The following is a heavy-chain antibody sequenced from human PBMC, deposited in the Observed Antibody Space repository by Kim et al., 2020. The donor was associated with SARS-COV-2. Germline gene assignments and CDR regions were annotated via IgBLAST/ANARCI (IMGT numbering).Heavy chain of an antibody. J-gene: IGHJ5*02. Sequence: SETLSLTCNVSGGSIASASYYWGWIRRPPGKALEWIGSIYYRGGTYSNPSLKSRVSMSADTSKNQFYLKLSSVTVADTAIYYCVRDSVGGTSWYKWFDPWGQGTLVTVSS. CDR3: VRDSVGGTSWYKWFDP. CDR2: IYYRGGT. V-gene: IGHV4-39*02. CDR1: GGSIASASYY. D-gene: IGHD1-20*01.